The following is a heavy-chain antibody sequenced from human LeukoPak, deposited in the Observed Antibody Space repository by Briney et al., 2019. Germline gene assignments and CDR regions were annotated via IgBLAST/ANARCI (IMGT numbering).Heavy chain of an antibody. CDR3: ARGTYSSSWYSY. D-gene: IGHD6-13*01. CDR1: GGSISSSSYY. V-gene: IGHV4-39*07. Sequence: SEALSLTCTVSGGSISSSSYYWSWIRQPPGKGLEWIGEINHSGSTNYNPSLKSRVTISVDTSKNQFSLKLSSVTAADTAVYYCARGTYSSSWYSYWGQGTLVTVSS. J-gene: IGHJ4*02. CDR2: INHSGST.